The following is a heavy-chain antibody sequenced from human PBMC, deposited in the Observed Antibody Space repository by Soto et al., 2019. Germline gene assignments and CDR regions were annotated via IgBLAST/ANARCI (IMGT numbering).Heavy chain of an antibody. V-gene: IGHV6-1*01. CDR1: GDSVSSNSAA. D-gene: IGHD3-22*01. J-gene: IGHJ4*02. CDR2: TYYRSKWYN. CDR3: ARDPAFYYYDSSGYYGVYFAY. Sequence: PSQTLSLTCAISGDSVSSNSAAWNWIRQSPSRGLEWLGRTYYRSKWYNDYAVSVKSRITINPDTSKNQSSLQLNSVTPEDTAVNYCARDPAFYYYDSSGYYGVYFAYWGQGTLVTVSS.